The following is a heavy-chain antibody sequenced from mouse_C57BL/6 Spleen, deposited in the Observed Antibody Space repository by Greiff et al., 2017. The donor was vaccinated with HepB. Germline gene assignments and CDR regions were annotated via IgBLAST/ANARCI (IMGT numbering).Heavy chain of an antibody. Sequence: VKVVESGAELARPGASVKLSCKASGYTFTSYGISWVKQRTGQGLEWIGEIYPRSGNTYYNEKFKGKATLTADKSSSTAYMELRSLTSEDSAVYFCARDYYGSSSRYWYFDVWGTGTTVTVSS. CDR1: GYTFTSYG. V-gene: IGHV1-81*01. CDR2: IYPRSGNT. D-gene: IGHD1-1*01. J-gene: IGHJ1*03. CDR3: ARDYYGSSSRYWYFDV.